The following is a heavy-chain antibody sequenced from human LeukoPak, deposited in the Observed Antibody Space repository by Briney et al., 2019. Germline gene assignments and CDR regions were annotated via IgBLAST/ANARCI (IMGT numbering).Heavy chain of an antibody. J-gene: IGHJ4*02. CDR2: ISSSSTI. CDR1: GFTFSSCS. Sequence: GGSLRLSCAASGFTFSSCSMNWVRQAPGKGLEWVSYISSSSTIYYADSVKGRFTISRDNAKNSLYLQMNSLRDEDTAVYYCARESLRVFDYWGQGTLVTVSS. V-gene: IGHV3-48*02. D-gene: IGHD4-17*01. CDR3: ARESLRVFDY.